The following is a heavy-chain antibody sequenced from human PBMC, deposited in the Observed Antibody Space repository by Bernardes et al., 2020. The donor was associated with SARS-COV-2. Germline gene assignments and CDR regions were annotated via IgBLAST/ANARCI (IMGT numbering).Heavy chain of an antibody. D-gene: IGHD2-8*01. CDR2: MNPNSGNT. V-gene: IGHV1-8*01. Sequence: ASVKVSCKASGYTFTSYDINWVRQATGQGLEWMGWMNPNSGNTGYAQKFQGRVTMTRNTSISTAYMELSSLRSEDTAVYYCARPHCTNGVCYTIEYFQHWGQGTLVTVSS. J-gene: IGHJ1*01. CDR3: ARPHCTNGVCYTIEYFQH. CDR1: GYTFTSYD.